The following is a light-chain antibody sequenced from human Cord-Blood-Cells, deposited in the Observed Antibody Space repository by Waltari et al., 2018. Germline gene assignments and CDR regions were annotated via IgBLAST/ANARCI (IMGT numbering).Light chain of an antibody. Sequence: EIVLKQSPGTLSLSPGERATLSCSASQRVSSSYLAWYQQKPGQAPRLLIYGASSRATGIPDRFSGSGSGTDFTLTISRLEPEDFAVYYCQQYGSSPTFGQGTKVEIK. CDR3: QQYGSSPT. J-gene: IGKJ1*01. CDR1: QRVSSSY. CDR2: GAS. V-gene: IGKV3-20*01.